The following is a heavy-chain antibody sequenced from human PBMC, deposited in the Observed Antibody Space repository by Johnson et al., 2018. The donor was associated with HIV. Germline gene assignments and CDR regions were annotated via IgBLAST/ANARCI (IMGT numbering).Heavy chain of an antibody. V-gene: IGHV3-23*04. J-gene: IGHJ3*02. CDR3: ARGTLAAFDI. CDR1: GFTFSSYA. Sequence: MQLVESGGGVVQPGRSLRLSCAASGFTFSSYAMTWVRQAPGKGLEWVSGIGGSGGSTYYSDSVKGGFTISRDNSENTLYLQMNSLRAEDTAVYYCARGTLAAFDIWCQGTMVTVSS. CDR2: IGGSGGST. D-gene: IGHD2-2*01.